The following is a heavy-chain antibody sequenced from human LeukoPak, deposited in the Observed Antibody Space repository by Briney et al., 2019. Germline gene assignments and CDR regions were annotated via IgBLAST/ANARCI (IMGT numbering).Heavy chain of an antibody. D-gene: IGHD3-16*01. V-gene: IGHV3-9*01. CDR3: AREYDYV. J-gene: IGHJ3*01. CDR2: ISWNSGSI. Sequence: GGSLRLSCAASGFTFDDYAMHWVRQAPGKGLEWVSGISWNSGSIGYADSVKGRFTISRDNAKNSLYLQMNSLRAEDTAVYYCAREYDYVWGQGTMVTVSS. CDR1: GFTFDDYA.